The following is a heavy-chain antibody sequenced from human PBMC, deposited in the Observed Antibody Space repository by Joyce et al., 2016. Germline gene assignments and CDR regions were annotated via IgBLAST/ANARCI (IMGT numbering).Heavy chain of an antibody. CDR1: GFTFSSYA. CDR2: ISGSGGSI. Sequence: EVQLLESGGGLVQPAGSLRLSCAASGFTFSSYAMSWVCQAPGKGLEWVSVISGSGGSIYDADSVKGRFTFSRDNSKNTLYLQMNSLRAEDTAVYYCAKVAEGSAVYFYYMDVWGKGTTVTVSS. D-gene: IGHD6-6*01. J-gene: IGHJ6*03. V-gene: IGHV3-23*01. CDR3: AKVAEGSAVYFYYMDV.